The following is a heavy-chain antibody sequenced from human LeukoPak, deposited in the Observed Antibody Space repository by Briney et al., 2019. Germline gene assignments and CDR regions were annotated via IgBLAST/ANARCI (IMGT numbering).Heavy chain of an antibody. CDR2: ISWNSGSI. CDR1: GFTFDDYA. D-gene: IGHD3-9*01. Sequence: GRSLRLSCAASGFTFDDYAMHWVRQAPGKGLEWVSGISWNSGSIGYADSVKGRFTISRDNAKNSLYLQMNSLRAEDTALYYCARWNYDILTGYRYFDYWGQGTLVTVSS. J-gene: IGHJ4*02. CDR3: ARWNYDILTGYRYFDY. V-gene: IGHV3-9*01.